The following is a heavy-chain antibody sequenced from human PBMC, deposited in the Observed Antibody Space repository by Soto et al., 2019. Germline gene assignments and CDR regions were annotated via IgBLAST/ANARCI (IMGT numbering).Heavy chain of an antibody. V-gene: IGHV4-39*01. J-gene: IGHJ4*02. Sequence: SETLSLTCTVSGGSISIRNYYWGWIRQPPGKQLEWIGTIYYSGSTYYNPSLKSRVTISVDTSKNQFSLTLTSVTAADTAVYYCARREWLGYFDYWGQGTLVTVSS. CDR2: IYYSGST. D-gene: IGHD6-19*01. CDR3: ARREWLGYFDY. CDR1: GGSISIRNYY.